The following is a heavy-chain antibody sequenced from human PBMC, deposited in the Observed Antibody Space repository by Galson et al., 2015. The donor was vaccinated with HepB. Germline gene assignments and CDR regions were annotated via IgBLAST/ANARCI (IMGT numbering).Heavy chain of an antibody. CDR2: IRSKAYGGTT. J-gene: IGHJ4*02. Sequence: SLRLSCAASGFTFGDYAMSWFRQAPGKGLEWVGFIRSKAYGGTTEYAASVKGRFTISRDDSKSIAYLQMNSLKTEDTAVYYCTRVVQNLKNSGSYYNVPDYWGQGTLVTVSS. CDR3: TRVVQNLKNSGSYYNVPDY. D-gene: IGHD3-10*01. V-gene: IGHV3-49*03. CDR1: GFTFGDYA.